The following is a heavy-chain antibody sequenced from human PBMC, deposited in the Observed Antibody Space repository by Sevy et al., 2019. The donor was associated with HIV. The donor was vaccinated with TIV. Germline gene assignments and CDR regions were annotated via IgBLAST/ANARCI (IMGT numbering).Heavy chain of an antibody. CDR3: ATVGLKYHSGASVYQGDWFDP. CDR2: FDPKYSET. J-gene: IGHJ5*02. CDR1: GYTLTELS. Sequence: VAVKVSCRVSGYTLTELSIHWVRQAPGKGLEREGNFDPKYSETIYAQRFQGRVTMTEDTSTNTAFMQLISLTSDDTAVYYCATVGLKYHSGASVYQGDWFDPWGQGTLVTVSS. D-gene: IGHD2-15*01. V-gene: IGHV1-24*01.